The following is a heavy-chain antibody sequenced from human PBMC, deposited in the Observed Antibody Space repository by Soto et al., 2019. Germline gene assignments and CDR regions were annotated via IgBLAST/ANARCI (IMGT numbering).Heavy chain of an antibody. J-gene: IGHJ3*02. CDR1: GGTFSSYA. D-gene: IGHD2-15*01. V-gene: IGHV1-69*06. CDR3: ARDQGIVVVVAATPGAFDI. CDR2: IIPIFGTA. Sequence: QVQLVQSGAEVKKPGSSVKVSCKASGGTFSSYAISWVRQAPGQGLEWMGGIIPIFGTANYAQKFQGRVTITADKSPSTAYMELSSLRSEDTAVYYCARDQGIVVVVAATPGAFDIWGQGTMFTVSS.